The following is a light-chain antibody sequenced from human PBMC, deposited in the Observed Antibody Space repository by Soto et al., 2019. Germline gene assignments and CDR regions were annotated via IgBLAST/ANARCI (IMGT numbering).Light chain of an antibody. CDR3: SSYTSSSTLPYV. V-gene: IGLV2-8*01. CDR2: EVS. J-gene: IGLJ1*01. CDR1: SSDVGGYNY. Sequence: QSALTQPPSASGSPGQSVTISCTGTSSDVGGYNYVSWYQQHPGKAPKLMIYEVSKRPSGVPDRFSGSKSGNTASLTVSGLQAEDEADYYCSSYTSSSTLPYVFGTGTKVTVL.